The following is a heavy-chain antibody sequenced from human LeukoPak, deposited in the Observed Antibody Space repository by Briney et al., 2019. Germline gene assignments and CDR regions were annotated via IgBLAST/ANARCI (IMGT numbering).Heavy chain of an antibody. D-gene: IGHD3-10*01. J-gene: IGHJ4*02. CDR1: GFTVSSNY. V-gene: IGHV3-30*18. Sequence: PGGSLRLSCAASGFTVSSNYMSWVRQAPGKGLEWVAVISYDGSNKYYADSVKGRFTISRDNSKNTLYLQMNSLRAEDTAVYYCAKEQEKVLWFGELLSFDYWGQGTLVTVSS. CDR3: AKEQEKVLWFGELLSFDY. CDR2: ISYDGSNK.